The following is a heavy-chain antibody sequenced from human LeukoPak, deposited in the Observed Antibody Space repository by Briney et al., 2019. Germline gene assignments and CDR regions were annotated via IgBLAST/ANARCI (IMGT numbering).Heavy chain of an antibody. CDR1: GGSISTYY. D-gene: IGHD1-26*01. Sequence: SETLSLTCTVSGGSISTYYWSWIRQPPGKGLEWIGYIDYSGSTNYNPSLKSRVTISVDTSKNQFSLKLSSVTAADTAVYYCARDSRRELLHAFDIWGQGTMVTVSS. CDR3: ARDSRRELLHAFDI. J-gene: IGHJ3*02. CDR2: IDYSGST. V-gene: IGHV4-59*01.